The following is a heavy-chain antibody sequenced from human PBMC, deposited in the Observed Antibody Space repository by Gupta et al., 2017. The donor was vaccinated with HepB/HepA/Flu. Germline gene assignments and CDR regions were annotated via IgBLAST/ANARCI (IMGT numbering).Heavy chain of an antibody. CDR2: ISSSGSTI. V-gene: IGHV3-48*03. CDR3: ARINYVDSLDY. J-gene: IGHJ4*02. Sequence: EVQLLESGGGLVKPGGSLRLSCAAPGFPFSSYSLNWVGQAPGKGLEWVSYISSSGSTIYYADSVKGRFTISRDNAKNSLYLQMNSLRAEDTAVYYCARINYVDSLDYWGQGTLVIVSS. CDR1: GFPFSSYS. D-gene: IGHD4-17*01.